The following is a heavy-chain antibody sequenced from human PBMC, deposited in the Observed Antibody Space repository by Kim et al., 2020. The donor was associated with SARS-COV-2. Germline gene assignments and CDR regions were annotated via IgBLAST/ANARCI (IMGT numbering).Heavy chain of an antibody. J-gene: IGHJ5*02. CDR1: GFTFSSYS. V-gene: IGHV3-21*01. D-gene: IGHD3-10*01. CDR3: ARDLKAQGSGNRWFDP. Sequence: GGSLRLSCAASGFTFSSYSMNWVRQAPGKGLEWVSSISSSSSYIYYADSVKGRFTISRDNAKNSLYLQMNSLRAEDTAVYYCARDLKAQGSGNRWFDPWGQGTLVTVSS. CDR2: ISSSSSYI.